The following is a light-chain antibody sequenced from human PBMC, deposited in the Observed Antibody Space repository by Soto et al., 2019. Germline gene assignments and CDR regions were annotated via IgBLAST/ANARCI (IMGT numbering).Light chain of an antibody. V-gene: IGLV3-1*01. J-gene: IGLJ2*01. CDR2: QDS. CDR1: KLVDKY. CDR3: QAWDSSTAYVV. Sequence: SYELTQPPSVSVSPGQTASITCSGDKLVDKYACWYQQKPGQSPVLVIYQDSKRPSGIPERFSGSNSGNTATLTISGTQAMDEADYYCQAWDSSTAYVVFGGGTKVTVL.